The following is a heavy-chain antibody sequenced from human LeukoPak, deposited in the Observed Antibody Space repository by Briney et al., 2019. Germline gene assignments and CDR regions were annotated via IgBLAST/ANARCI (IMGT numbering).Heavy chain of an antibody. D-gene: IGHD3-22*01. J-gene: IGHJ5*02. CDR1: GGSFSGYY. Sequence: SETLSLTCAVYGGSFSGYYRSWIRQPPGKGLEWIGEINHSGSTNYNPSLKSRVTISVDTSKNQFSLKLSSVTAADTAVYYCARGPYDSSGYYCTIRQNHWFALWGQGTLVTLPS. V-gene: IGHV4-34*01. CDR2: INHSGST. CDR3: ARGPYDSSGYYCTIRQNHWFAL.